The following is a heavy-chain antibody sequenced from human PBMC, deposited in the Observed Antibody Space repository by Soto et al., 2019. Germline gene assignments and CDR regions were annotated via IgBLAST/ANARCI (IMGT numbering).Heavy chain of an antibody. CDR1: GFTFSSYA. J-gene: IGHJ5*02. Sequence: GGSLRLSCAASGFTFSSYAMSWVRQAPGKGLEWVSAISGRGGSTYYADSVKGRFTISRDNSKNTLYLQMNSLRAEDTAVYYCAKPPADQWQYEIGDWFDPWGQGTLVTVSS. CDR3: AKPPADQWQYEIGDWFDP. D-gene: IGHD6-19*01. CDR2: ISGRGGST. V-gene: IGHV3-23*01.